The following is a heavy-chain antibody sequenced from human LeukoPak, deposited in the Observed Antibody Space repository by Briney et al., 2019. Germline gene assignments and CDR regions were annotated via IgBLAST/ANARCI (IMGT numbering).Heavy chain of an antibody. D-gene: IGHD6-13*01. Sequence: ASVKVSCKASGYTFTGYYMHWVRQAPGQGLEWMGRINPNSGGTNYAQKFQGRVTMTRDTSISTAYKELSRLRSDDTAVYYCARVQSSSWPNIELDYWGQGTLVTVSS. V-gene: IGHV1-2*06. CDR1: GYTFTGYY. J-gene: IGHJ4*02. CDR3: ARVQSSSWPNIELDY. CDR2: INPNSGGT.